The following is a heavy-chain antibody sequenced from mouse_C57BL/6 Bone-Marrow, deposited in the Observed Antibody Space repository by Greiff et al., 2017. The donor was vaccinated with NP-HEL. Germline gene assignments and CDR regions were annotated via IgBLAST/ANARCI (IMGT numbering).Heavy chain of an antibody. Sequence: EVQLQQSGPELVKPGASVKISCKASGYTFTDYYMNWVKQSHGKSLEWIGDINPNNGGTSYNQKFKGKATLSVDKSSSTAYMELRSLTSEDSAVYYCARLQSLLRPFAYWGQGTLVTVSA. V-gene: IGHV1-26*01. D-gene: IGHD1-2*01. CDR3: ARLQSLLRPFAY. CDR1: GYTFTDYY. J-gene: IGHJ3*01. CDR2: INPNNGGT.